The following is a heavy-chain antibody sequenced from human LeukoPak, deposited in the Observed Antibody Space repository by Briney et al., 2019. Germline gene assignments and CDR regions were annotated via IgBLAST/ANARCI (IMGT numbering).Heavy chain of an antibody. J-gene: IGHJ5*02. CDR3: ARYDSSGHYSRTDNWFDP. CDR2: IIPILGIA. V-gene: IGHV1-69*04. CDR1: GGTFSSYA. D-gene: IGHD3-22*01. Sequence: SVKVSCKASGGTFSSYAISWVRQAPGQGLEWMGRIIPILGIANYAQKFQGRVTITADKSTSTAYMELSSLRSEDTAVYYCARYDSSGHYSRTDNWFDPWGQGTLVTASS.